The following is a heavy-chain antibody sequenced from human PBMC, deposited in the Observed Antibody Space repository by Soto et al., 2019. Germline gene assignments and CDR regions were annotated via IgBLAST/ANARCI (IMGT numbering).Heavy chain of an antibody. Sequence: ASVKVSCKASGYTFTGYYMHWVRQAPGQGLEWMGWINPNSGGTHYAQKFQGRVTMTRDTSISTAYMELSRLRSDDTAVYYCAIYDFGSGYPPIYYYFVMDVWGQGTTVTVSS. CDR2: INPNSGGT. CDR3: AIYDFGSGYPPIYYYFVMDV. V-gene: IGHV1-2*02. D-gene: IGHD3-3*01. CDR1: GYTFTGYY. J-gene: IGHJ6*02.